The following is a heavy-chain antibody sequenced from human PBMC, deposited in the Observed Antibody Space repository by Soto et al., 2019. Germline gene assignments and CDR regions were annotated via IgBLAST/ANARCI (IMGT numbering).Heavy chain of an antibody. D-gene: IGHD2-8*01. CDR3: ARDSTKRYVFDV. J-gene: IGHJ3*01. Sequence: EVQLVESGGGLVKPGGSLRLSCAASGFSFSSYNMNWVRQAPGKGLEWVSSVSSSSRDIDYGDSVKGRFTISRDNAKNSLYLQMNSLRAEDTAVYYCARDSTKRYVFDVWGQGTMITVSS. V-gene: IGHV3-21*06. CDR2: VSSSSRDI. CDR1: GFSFSSYN.